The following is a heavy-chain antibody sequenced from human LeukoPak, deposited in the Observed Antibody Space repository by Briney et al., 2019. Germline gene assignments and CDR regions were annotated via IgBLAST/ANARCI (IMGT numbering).Heavy chain of an antibody. CDR3: AKTQGYYDA. D-gene: IGHD2-15*01. Sequence: GGSLRLSYVASGFTFSNYAMSLVRQAPGKGLELVSGIYGSDDKTVYGDAVKGRFTISRDNSKNTLYLQMNSLRADDTAVYYCAKTQGYYDAWGQGALVTVSS. CDR1: GFTFSNYA. J-gene: IGHJ5*02. V-gene: IGHV3-23*01. CDR2: IYGSDDKT.